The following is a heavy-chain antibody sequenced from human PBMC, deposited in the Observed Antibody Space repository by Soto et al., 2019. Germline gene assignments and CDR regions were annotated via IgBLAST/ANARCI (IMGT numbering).Heavy chain of an antibody. CDR3: AKNGQPPYYYYGLDV. CDR1: GYTFTMYG. Sequence: ASVKVSCKASGYTFTMYGIIWVRQAPGQGLEWMGWISGYNGDTNYAQKFQGRVSMTIDTSTTTAYMELRSLTSDDTAVYYCAKNGQPPYYYYGLDVWGQGTKVTAP. CDR2: ISGYNGDT. J-gene: IGHJ6*02. V-gene: IGHV1-18*01. D-gene: IGHD2-8*01.